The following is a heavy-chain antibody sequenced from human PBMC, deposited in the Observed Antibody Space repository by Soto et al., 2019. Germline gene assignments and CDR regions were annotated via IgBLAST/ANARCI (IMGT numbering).Heavy chain of an antibody. CDR3: ARGLIDYYDSSGYYCFDY. J-gene: IGHJ4*02. D-gene: IGHD3-22*01. CDR2: IIPIFGTA. V-gene: IGHV1-69*13. CDR1: GGTFSSYA. Sequence: GASVKVSCKASGGTFSSYAISWVRQAPGQGLEWMGGIIPIFGTANYAQKFQGRVTITADESTSTAYMELSSLRSEDTAVYYCARGLIDYYDSSGYYCFDYWGQGTLVTVSS.